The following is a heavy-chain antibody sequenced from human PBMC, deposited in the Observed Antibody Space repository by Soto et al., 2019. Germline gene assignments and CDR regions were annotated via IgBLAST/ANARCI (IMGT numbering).Heavy chain of an antibody. D-gene: IGHD6-19*01. CDR2: INPNSGGT. Sequence: QVQLVQSGAEVKKPGASVEVSCKASGYRFTDYYMHWVRQDPGQGLEWMGWINPNSGGTNYAQKFQGWVTMTRDTSIRTAYMEVRRLTSDDTAVYYCARADRIAVAGILGYWGQGTLVTVSS. CDR3: ARADRIAVAGILGY. V-gene: IGHV1-2*04. J-gene: IGHJ4*02. CDR1: GYRFTDYY.